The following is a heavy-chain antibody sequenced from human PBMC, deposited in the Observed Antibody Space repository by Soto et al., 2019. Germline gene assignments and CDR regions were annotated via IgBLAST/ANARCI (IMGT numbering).Heavy chain of an antibody. Sequence: DVKLVGSGGGLVQPGDSLRLSCEVSGFTFSMYSMSWVRQSPGKGLEWVAKIPQDGVDGHYADSVKGRFIISRDIDKNSLHLQLNNLRAEDTAVYYCARDHLILPAHDFFYGSDVWGRGATVTVSS. CDR3: ARDHLILPAHDFFYGSDV. CDR2: IPQDGVDG. CDR1: GFTFSMYS. D-gene: IGHD2-21*02. J-gene: IGHJ6*02. V-gene: IGHV3-7*03.